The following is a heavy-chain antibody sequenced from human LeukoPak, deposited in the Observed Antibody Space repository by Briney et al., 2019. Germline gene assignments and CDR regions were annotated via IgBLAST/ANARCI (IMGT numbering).Heavy chain of an antibody. D-gene: IGHD3-22*01. CDR3: ARGRGRYYYDSSGYCDY. Sequence: PSETLSLSCTVSGYSISNGFYWGWIRQPPGKGLEWIGSIYYSGSTYYNPSLKSRVTISVDTSKNQFPLKLSSVTAADTAVYYCARGRGRYYYDSSGYCDYWGQRTLVTVSS. J-gene: IGHJ4*02. V-gene: IGHV4-38-2*02. CDR2: IYYSGST. CDR1: GYSISNGFY.